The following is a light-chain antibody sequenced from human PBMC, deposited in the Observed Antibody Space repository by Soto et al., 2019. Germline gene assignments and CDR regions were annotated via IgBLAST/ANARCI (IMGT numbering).Light chain of an antibody. CDR1: SSDVGNYNL. V-gene: IGLV2-23*02. J-gene: IGLJ1*01. Sequence: QSALTQPASVSGSPGQSITISCTGTSSDVGNYNLVSWYQQHPGKAPTVIIFEVTKRPSGVSHRFSASRSGNTASLTNSGLQAEDEADYYCCSFAGGPYVFGTGTKVTVL. CDR2: EVT. CDR3: CSFAGGPYV.